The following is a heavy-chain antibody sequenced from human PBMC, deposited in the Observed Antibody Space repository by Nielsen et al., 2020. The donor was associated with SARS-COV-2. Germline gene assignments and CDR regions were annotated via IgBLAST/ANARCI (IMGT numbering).Heavy chain of an antibody. Sequence: GESLKISCKGSGYSFTSYWNSWVRQMPGKGLEWMGRIDPSDSYTNYSPSFQGHVTISADKSISTAYLQWSSLKASDTAMYYCARHDDHYYDSSGYLNWFDPWAQGTLVTVSS. CDR2: IDPSDSYT. CDR3: ARHDDHYYDSSGYLNWFDP. D-gene: IGHD3-22*01. J-gene: IGHJ5*02. V-gene: IGHV5-10-1*01. CDR1: GYSFTSYW.